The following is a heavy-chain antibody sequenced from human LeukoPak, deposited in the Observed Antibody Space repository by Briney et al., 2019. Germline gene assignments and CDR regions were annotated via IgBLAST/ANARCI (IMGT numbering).Heavy chain of an antibody. CDR3: AKDLGCSYYYYMDV. CDR2: IRCDGSNK. Sequence: GGSLRLSCAASGFTFSSYGMHWVRQAPGKGLEWVAFIRCDGSNKYYADSVKGRFTISRDNSKNTLYLQMNSLRAEDTAVYYCAKDLGCSYYYYMDVWGKGTTVTVSS. J-gene: IGHJ6*03. D-gene: IGHD3-10*01. V-gene: IGHV3-30*02. CDR1: GFTFSSYG.